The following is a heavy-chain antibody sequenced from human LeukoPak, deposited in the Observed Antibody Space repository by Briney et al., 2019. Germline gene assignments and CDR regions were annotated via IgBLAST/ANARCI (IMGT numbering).Heavy chain of an antibody. CDR2: IYYSGST. J-gene: IGHJ5*02. CDR3: ARSRPAGGADWFDP. D-gene: IGHD3-10*01. CDR1: GGSISSSSYY. Sequence: PSETLSLTCTVSGGSISSSSYYWSWIRQPPGKGLEWIGYIYYSGSTNYNPSLKSRVTISVDTSKNQFSLKLSSVTAADTAVYYRARSRPAGGADWFDPWGQGTLVTVSS. V-gene: IGHV4-61*05.